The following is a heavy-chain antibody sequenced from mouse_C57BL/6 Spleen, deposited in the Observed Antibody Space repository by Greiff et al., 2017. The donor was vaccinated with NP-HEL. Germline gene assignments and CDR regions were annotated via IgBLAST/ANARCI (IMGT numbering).Heavy chain of an antibody. J-gene: IGHJ4*01. CDR3: TGRYGSSYDYAMDY. D-gene: IGHD1-1*01. CDR2: IDPETGGT. V-gene: IGHV1-15*01. CDR1: GYTFTDYE. Sequence: QVQLKQSGAELVRPGASVTLSCKASGYTFTDYEMHWVKQTPVHGLEWIGAIDPETGGTAYNQKFKGKAILTADKSSSTAYMELRSLTSEDSAVYYCTGRYGSSYDYAMDYWGQGTSVTVSS.